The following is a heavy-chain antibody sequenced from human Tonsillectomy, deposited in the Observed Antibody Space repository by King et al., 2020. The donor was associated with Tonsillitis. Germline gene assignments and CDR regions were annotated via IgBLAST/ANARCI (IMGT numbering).Heavy chain of an antibody. CDR2: ISTSGSTI. Sequence: VQLVESGGGFIQPGGSLRLSCAASGFTFSSYEMNWVRQAPGKGLEWVSYISTSGSTIYYADSVKGRFTISRDKAKSSLYLQMNSLRVEDTAVYYCARVPASGWYADYWGQGTLVTVSS. V-gene: IGHV3-48*03. CDR3: ARVPASGWYADY. D-gene: IGHD6-19*01. J-gene: IGHJ4*02. CDR1: GFTFSSYE.